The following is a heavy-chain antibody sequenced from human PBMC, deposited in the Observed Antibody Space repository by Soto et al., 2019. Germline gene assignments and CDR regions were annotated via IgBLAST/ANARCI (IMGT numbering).Heavy chain of an antibody. D-gene: IGHD2-2*01. CDR1: GFTFSSYG. V-gene: IGHV3-33*01. CDR2: IWYDGSNK. J-gene: IGHJ4*02. CDR3: ARDDVVVPAAMAESGCFDY. Sequence: GESLKISCAASGFTFSSYGMHWVRQAPGKGLEWVAVIWYDGSNKYYADSVKGRFTISRDNSKNTLYLQMNSLRAEDTAVYYCARDDVVVPAAMAESGCFDYWGQGTLVTVSS.